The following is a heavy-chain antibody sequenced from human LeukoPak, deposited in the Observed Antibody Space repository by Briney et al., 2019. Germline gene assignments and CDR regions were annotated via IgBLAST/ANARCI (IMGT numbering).Heavy chain of an antibody. Sequence: GGCLRLSCAASGFTFSSYSMNWVRQAPGKGLEWVSAISGSGGSTYYADSVKGRFTISRDNSKNTLYLQMNSLRAEDTAVYYCAKDSRYTTTPTHWGQGTLVTVSS. CDR3: AKDSRYTTTPTH. V-gene: IGHV3-23*01. CDR2: ISGSGGST. D-gene: IGHD1-20*01. J-gene: IGHJ4*02. CDR1: GFTFSSYS.